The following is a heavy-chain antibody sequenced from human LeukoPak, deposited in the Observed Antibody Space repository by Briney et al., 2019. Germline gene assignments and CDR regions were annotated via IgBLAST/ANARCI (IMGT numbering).Heavy chain of an antibody. Sequence: PSETLSLTCTVSGYSISSGYYWSWIRQPPGKGLEWIGYIYYSGSTNYNPSLKSRVTISVDTTKNQFSLKLSSVTAADTALYYCARGAVYCSGGSCYLSYYFDYWGQGTLVTVSS. CDR3: ARGAVYCSGGSCYLSYYFDY. D-gene: IGHD2-15*01. CDR1: GYSISSGYY. CDR2: IYYSGST. V-gene: IGHV4-61*01. J-gene: IGHJ4*02.